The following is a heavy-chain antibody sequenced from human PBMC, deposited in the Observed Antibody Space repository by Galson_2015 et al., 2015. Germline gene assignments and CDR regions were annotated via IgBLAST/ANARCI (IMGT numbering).Heavy chain of an antibody. D-gene: IGHD2-21*02. Sequence: SLRLSCAASGLIFSNYWMTWVRQAPGKGLEWVASIKEDGNEKYYVDSVKGRFTVSRDNAKNSLYLQMNSLGAEDTAVYYCARSTAYYFDYWGQGTLVTVSS. CDR2: IKEDGNEK. J-gene: IGHJ4*02. V-gene: IGHV3-7*01. CDR1: GLIFSNYW. CDR3: ARSTAYYFDY.